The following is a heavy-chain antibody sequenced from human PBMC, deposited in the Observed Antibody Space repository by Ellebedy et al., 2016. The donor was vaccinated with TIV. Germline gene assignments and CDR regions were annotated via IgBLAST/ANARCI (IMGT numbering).Heavy chain of an antibody. J-gene: IGHJ4*02. CDR1: GFTFSHYW. Sequence: GGSLRLSCAASGFTFSHYWMSWVRQAPGRGLEWVANIKQDGSEKHYVESVKGRFTISRDNAKNSLYLQMNSLRAEDTAVYYCVRGVGSSGSYWGQGTLVTVSS. CDR3: VRGVGSSGSY. CDR2: IKQDGSEK. V-gene: IGHV3-7*03. D-gene: IGHD6-25*01.